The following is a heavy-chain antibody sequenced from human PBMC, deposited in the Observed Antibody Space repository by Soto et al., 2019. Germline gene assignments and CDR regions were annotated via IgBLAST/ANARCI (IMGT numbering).Heavy chain of an antibody. CDR1: GFTFNTYG. CDR2: ISYDGSEK. Sequence: GGSLRLSCAASGFTFNTYGMHWVRQAPGKGLEWVAVISYDGSEKYYVDSVKGRFTISKDNSKNTLYLQMNSLRPEDTAVYYCAKSPNFYCSSPNCYKYYFDHWGQGTRVTV. J-gene: IGHJ4*02. V-gene: IGHV3-30*18. CDR3: AKSPNFYCSSPNCYKYYFDH. D-gene: IGHD2-2*02.